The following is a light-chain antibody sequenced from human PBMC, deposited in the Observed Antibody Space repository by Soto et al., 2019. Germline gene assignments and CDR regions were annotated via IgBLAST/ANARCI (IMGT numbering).Light chain of an antibody. CDR2: GAS. J-gene: IGKJ1*01. CDR1: QSISND. CDR3: QQYAYSPRT. V-gene: IGKV3-20*01. Sequence: EIVMTQYPATLSVSPGERAPLSCRASQSISNDLAWYPQKRGQAPRLLIYGASSRATGIPDRFSGSGSGTDFTLSISRLEPEDSAVYFCQQYAYSPRTFGQGTKVDIK.